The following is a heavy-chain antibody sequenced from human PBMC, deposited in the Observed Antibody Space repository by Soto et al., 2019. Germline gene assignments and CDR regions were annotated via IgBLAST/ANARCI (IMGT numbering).Heavy chain of an antibody. J-gene: IGHJ5*02. CDR1: GGTFSSYA. CDR3: ARLNTLSRGAGWFDP. D-gene: IGHD3-10*01. V-gene: IGHV1-69*01. Sequence: QVQLVQSGAEVKKPGSSVKVSCKASGGTFSSYAISWVRQAPGQGLEWMGGIIPIFGTANYAQKFQGRVTITADESMSTAYMELSSLRSEDTAVYYCARLNTLSRGAGWFDPWGQGTLVTVS. CDR2: IIPIFGTA.